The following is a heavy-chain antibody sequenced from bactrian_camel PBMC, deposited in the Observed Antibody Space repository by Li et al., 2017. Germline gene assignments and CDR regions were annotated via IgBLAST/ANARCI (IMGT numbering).Heavy chain of an antibody. V-gene: IGHV3S1*01. D-gene: IGHD6*01. J-gene: IGHJ4*01. CDR2: INADSSRT. CDR1: RFTLSDNW. Sequence: HVQLVESGGGSVQAGGSLRLSCAASRFTLSDNWMHWVRQAPGKGLEWVSTINADSSRTWYLKSVKGRFTISRDNAKNTLYLPLNSLKTEDTAMYYCAYGLAHITGQGTQVTVS.